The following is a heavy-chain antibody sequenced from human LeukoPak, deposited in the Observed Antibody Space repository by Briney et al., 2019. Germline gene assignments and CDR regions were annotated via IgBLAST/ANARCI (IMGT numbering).Heavy chain of an antibody. CDR1: GYTFTSYA. J-gene: IGHJ3*02. D-gene: IGHD5-18*01. CDR2: INAGNGNT. CDR3: ARGRIQLWLKDAFDI. Sequence: ASVKVSCKASGYTFTSYAMHWVRQAPGQRLEWMGWINAGNGNTKYSQKFQGRVTMTRNTSISTAYMELSSLRSEDTAVYYCARGRIQLWLKDAFDIWGQGTMVTVSS. V-gene: IGHV1-3*01.